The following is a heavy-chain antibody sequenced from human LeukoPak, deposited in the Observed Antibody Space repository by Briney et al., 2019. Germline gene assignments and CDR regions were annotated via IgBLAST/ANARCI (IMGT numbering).Heavy chain of an antibody. J-gene: IGHJ3*02. D-gene: IGHD3-10*01. CDR3: ARGRGAANDAFDI. CDR1: GFTVSSDY. CDR2: IYSSSIT. Sequence: GGSLRLPCAASGFTVSSDYMSWVRQAPGKGLGWVSVIYSSSITSYADSVKGRFTISRHNSKNTLYLQMNSLRADDTAVYYCARGRGAANDAFDIWGQGTMVTVSS. V-gene: IGHV3-53*04.